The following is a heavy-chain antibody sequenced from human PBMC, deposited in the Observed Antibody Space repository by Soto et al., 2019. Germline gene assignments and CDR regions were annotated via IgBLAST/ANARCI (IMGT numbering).Heavy chain of an antibody. V-gene: IGHV1-8*01. CDR3: ATLATVTKSAPDDAFDI. CDR2: MNPNSGNT. CDR1: GYTFTSYD. D-gene: IGHD4-17*01. J-gene: IGHJ3*02. Sequence: QVQLVQSGAEVKKPGASVKVSCKASGYTFTSYDINWVRQATGQGLEWMGWMNPNSGNTGFGQKFQGRVTLTRDPAISTAYMELSSLRSEDTAVYYCATLATVTKSAPDDAFDIWGQGTMVTVSS.